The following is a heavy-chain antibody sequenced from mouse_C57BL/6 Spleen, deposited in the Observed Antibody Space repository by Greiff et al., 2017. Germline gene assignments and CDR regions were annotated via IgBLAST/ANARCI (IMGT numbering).Heavy chain of an antibody. CDR2: INPNNGGT. CDR1: GYTFTDYY. Sequence: EVQLQQSGPELVKPGASVKISCKASGYTFTDYYMNWVKQSHGKSLEWIGDINPNNGGTSYNQKFKGTATLTVDKSSSTAYMELRSLTSEDSAVYYCARRPGSSYDYWGQGTTLTVSS. V-gene: IGHV1-26*01. D-gene: IGHD1-1*01. CDR3: ARRPGSSYDY. J-gene: IGHJ2*01.